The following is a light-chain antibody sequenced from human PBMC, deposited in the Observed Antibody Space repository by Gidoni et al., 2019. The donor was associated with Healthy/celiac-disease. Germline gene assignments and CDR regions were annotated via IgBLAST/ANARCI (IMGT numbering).Light chain of an antibody. CDR2: EVS. V-gene: IGLV2-14*01. CDR3: SSYTSSSTPHYV. J-gene: IGLJ1*01. CDR1: SSDVGGYNY. Sequence: QSALTPPASVSGSPGQSITISCTGTSSDVGGYNYVSWYQQHPGKAPKLMIYEVSNRPSGVSNRFSGSKSGNTASLTISGLQAEDEADYYCSSYTSSSTPHYVFGTGTKVTVL.